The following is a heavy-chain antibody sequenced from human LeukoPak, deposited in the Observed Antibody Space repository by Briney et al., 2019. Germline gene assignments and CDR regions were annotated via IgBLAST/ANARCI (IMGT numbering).Heavy chain of an antibody. Sequence: PGGSLRLSCEASGFTFSSYPMHWVRQAPGRGLEYLATISNNGGRTYYANSVKGRFTISRDNSKNTLYLQMGSLRAEDMAVYYCAREDYSAYAFDIWGQGTTVTVSS. CDR2: ISNNGGRT. CDR3: AREDYSAYAFDI. V-gene: IGHV3-64*01. J-gene: IGHJ3*02. CDR1: GFTFSSYP. D-gene: IGHD4-11*01.